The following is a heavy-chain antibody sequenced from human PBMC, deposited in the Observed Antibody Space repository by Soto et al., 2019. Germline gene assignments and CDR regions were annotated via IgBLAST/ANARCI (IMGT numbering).Heavy chain of an antibody. J-gene: IGHJ4*02. D-gene: IGHD3-16*01. CDR3: ARGWGLVS. CDR2: IIPIHGTT. Sequence: QMEQSGAEVRKPGSSVTVSCKPSGGSLTSYPMAWVRQAPGQGFEWMGGIIPIHGTTEYAQKFQGRVTIPADESTNRATLELTGLASEDTAVYYCARGWGLVSWGQGTLVTVSS. V-gene: IGHV1-69*01. CDR1: GGSLTSYP.